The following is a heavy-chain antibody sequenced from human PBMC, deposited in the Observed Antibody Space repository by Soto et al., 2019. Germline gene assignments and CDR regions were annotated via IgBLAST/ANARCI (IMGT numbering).Heavy chain of an antibody. CDR2: ISYDGSNK. Sequence: QVQLVESGRGVVQPGRSLRLSCAASGFTFSSYAMHWVRQAPGKGLEWVAVISYDGSNKYYADSVKGRFTISRDNSKNTLYLQMNSLRAEDTAVYYCARDPTGGYFDYWGQGTLVTVSS. D-gene: IGHD2-15*01. V-gene: IGHV3-30-3*01. CDR1: GFTFSSYA. CDR3: ARDPTGGYFDY. J-gene: IGHJ4*02.